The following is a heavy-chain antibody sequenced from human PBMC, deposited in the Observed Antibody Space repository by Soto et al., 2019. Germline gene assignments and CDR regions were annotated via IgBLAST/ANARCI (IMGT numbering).Heavy chain of an antibody. J-gene: IGHJ4*02. CDR1: GGSVSRGAYY. CDR3: AGAIAARPFDS. D-gene: IGHD6-6*01. V-gene: IGHV4-61*08. Sequence: SETLSLTCTVSGGSVSRGAYYWNWIRQPPGQGLEWVGYAYYTGSTHYNPSLKSRVTMSVDTSGNQFSLKLTSVTTADTAIYYCAGAIAARPFDSWGQGTLVT. CDR2: AYYTGST.